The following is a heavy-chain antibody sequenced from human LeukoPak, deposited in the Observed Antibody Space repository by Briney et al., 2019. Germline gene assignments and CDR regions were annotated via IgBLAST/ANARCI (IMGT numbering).Heavy chain of an antibody. CDR3: AEDRGSGSYYKSDYYYGMDV. CDR1: GFTSDDYA. CDR2: ISWNSGSI. V-gene: IGHV3-9*02. J-gene: IGHJ6*02. D-gene: IGHD3-10*01. Sequence: PGGSLRLSCAASGFTSDDYAMHWVRQAPGKGLEWVSGISWNSGSIGYADSVKGRFTISRDNAKNSLYLQMNSLRAEDTALYYCAEDRGSGSYYKSDYYYGMDVWGQGTTVTVSS.